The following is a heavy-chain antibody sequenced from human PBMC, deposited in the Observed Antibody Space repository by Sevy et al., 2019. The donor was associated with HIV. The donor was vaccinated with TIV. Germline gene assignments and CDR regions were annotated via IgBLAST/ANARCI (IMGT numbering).Heavy chain of an antibody. CDR2: IYSGGTT. CDR3: ARESSSTWQAGYYGMAV. Sequence: GGSLRLSCAASGFTVSSDYMTWVRQAPGKGLEWVSVIYSGGTTYYADSVKGGFTISRDNSKNTVYLQMTSLRAEDTAVYYCARESSSTWQAGYYGMAVWGQGTTVTVSS. V-gene: IGHV3-66*01. D-gene: IGHD6-13*01. J-gene: IGHJ6*02. CDR1: GFTVSSDY.